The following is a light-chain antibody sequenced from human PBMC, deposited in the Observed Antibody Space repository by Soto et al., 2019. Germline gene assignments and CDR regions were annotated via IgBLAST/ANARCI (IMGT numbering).Light chain of an antibody. J-gene: IGKJ5*01. CDR3: QQYNNWSSIT. Sequence: EIVMTQSPATLSVSPGERATLSCRASQSVSSNLGWYQQRPGQAPRLLIYGASTRATGIPARFSGSGSGTEFTLTIRSLQSEDSAVYYCQQYNNWSSITFGQGTRLEIK. V-gene: IGKV3-15*01. CDR2: GAS. CDR1: QSVSSN.